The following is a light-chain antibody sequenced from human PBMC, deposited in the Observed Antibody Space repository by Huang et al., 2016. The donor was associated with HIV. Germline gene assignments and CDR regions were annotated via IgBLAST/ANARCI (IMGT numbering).Light chain of an antibody. V-gene: IGKV1-5*03. CDR2: KLC. Sequence: DIQLTQSPSTLSASVGDRLTTTCLASQNISSWLTWYQQKPGKAPKLLIYKLCSLESGVPSRFSGGGSGTKFTLTINGLQADDIGTYYCRYGGTFGQGSKVEVK. CDR1: QNISSW. CDR3: RYGGT. J-gene: IGKJ1*01.